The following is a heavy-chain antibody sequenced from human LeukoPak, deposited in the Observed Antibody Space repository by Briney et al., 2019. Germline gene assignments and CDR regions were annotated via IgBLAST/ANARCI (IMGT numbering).Heavy chain of an antibody. Sequence: GGSLRLSCAASGFTFSSYSMNWVRQAPGKGLEWLGRIKSISYGGTIDYAAPVKGRFTISRDDSKNTLYLQMDSLETEDTAIYYCTRTWPGNTCFNFWGQGTLVTVSS. CDR2: IKSISYGGTI. D-gene: IGHD1-7*01. CDR3: TRTWPGNTCFNF. CDR1: GFTFSSYS. V-gene: IGHV3-15*01. J-gene: IGHJ4*02.